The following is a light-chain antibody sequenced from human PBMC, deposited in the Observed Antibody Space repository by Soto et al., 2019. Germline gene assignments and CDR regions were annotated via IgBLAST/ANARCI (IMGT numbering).Light chain of an antibody. CDR1: QTVRNNY. V-gene: IGKV3-20*01. CDR2: VAS. CDR3: QQFSSYPLT. Sequence: EFVLTQSPGTLSLSPGERATLSCRASQTVRNNYLAWYQQKPGQAPRLLIYVASSRATGIPDRFSSGGSGTDFTLNISRLEAEDFAVYYCQQFSSYPLTFGGGTKVESK. J-gene: IGKJ4*01.